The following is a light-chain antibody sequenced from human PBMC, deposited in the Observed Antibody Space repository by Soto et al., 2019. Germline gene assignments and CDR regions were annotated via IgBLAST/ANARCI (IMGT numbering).Light chain of an antibody. CDR2: DAS. CDR1: QSVSSY. J-gene: IGKJ1*01. Sequence: EIVLTQSPATLSLSPGERATLSCRASQSVSSYLAWYQQKPGQAPRLLIYDASNRATGIPARFSGSGSGTAFPPTISSLELEDFAVYYGQQRSNWPRTFGQGTKVEIK. V-gene: IGKV3-11*01. CDR3: QQRSNWPRT.